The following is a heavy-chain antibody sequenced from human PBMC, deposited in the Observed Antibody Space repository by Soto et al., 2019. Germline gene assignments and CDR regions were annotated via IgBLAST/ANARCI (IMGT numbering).Heavy chain of an antibody. Sequence: KGLKWVSYISSSSSTIYYADSVKGRFTISRDNAKNSRYLQMNSLRDEDTAVYYCFFFQAEDGIRDVRSVSAFLLNRSSDL. V-gene: IGHV3-48*02. J-gene: IGHJ2*01. CDR3: FFFQAEDGIRDVRSVSAFLLNRSSDL. D-gene: IGHD3-10*02. CDR2: ISSSSSTI.